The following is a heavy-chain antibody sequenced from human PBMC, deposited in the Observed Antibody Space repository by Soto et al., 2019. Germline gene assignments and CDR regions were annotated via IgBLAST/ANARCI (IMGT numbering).Heavy chain of an antibody. CDR2: INHSGST. J-gene: IGHJ4*02. CDR3: ARGGYVPNYYDSSGYPKSYDY. V-gene: IGHV4-34*01. CDR1: GGSFSGYY. Sequence: PSETLSLTCAVYGGSFSGYYWSWIRQPPGKGLEWIGEINHSGSTNYNPSLKSRVTISVDTSKNQFSLKLSSVTAADTAVYYCARGGYVPNYYDSSGYPKSYDYWGQGTLVTVSS. D-gene: IGHD3-22*01.